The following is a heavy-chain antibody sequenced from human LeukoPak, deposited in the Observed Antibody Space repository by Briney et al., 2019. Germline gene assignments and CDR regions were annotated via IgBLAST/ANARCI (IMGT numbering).Heavy chain of an antibody. CDR2: ISSSGDNA. V-gene: IGHV3-23*01. CDR1: GFTFSNYA. D-gene: IGHD2-2*01. J-gene: IGHJ6*02. CDR3: AKDDTNDCSSTSCYFHYYGMDV. Sequence: GGSLRLSCAASGFTFSNYAMNWVRQAPGKGLEWVSLISSSGDNAYYADSVRGRFTISRDKSKNTVSLQMNSLRGEDAAVYYCAKDDTNDCSSTSCYFHYYGMDVWGQGTTVTVSS.